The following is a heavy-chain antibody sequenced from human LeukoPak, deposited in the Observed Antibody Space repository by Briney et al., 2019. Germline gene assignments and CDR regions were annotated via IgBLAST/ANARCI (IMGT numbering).Heavy chain of an antibody. CDR2: HYTNTET. J-gene: IGHJ4*02. V-gene: IGHV3-53*01. Sequence: PGGSLRLSCTASGFPVSTNYMSWVRQAPGKRLEWVSVHYTNTETYYADSVKGRFTISRDNSKNTLYLQMNSLRAEDTAVHYCARQPDDFSGWNNGQDFFDYWGQGTLVTVSS. D-gene: IGHD6-19*01. CDR3: ARQPDDFSGWNNGQDFFDY. CDR1: GFPVSTNY.